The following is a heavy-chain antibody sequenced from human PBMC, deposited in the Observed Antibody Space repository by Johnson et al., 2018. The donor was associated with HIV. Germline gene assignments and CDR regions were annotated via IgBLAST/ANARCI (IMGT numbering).Heavy chain of an antibody. J-gene: IGHJ3*02. CDR1: GFTFSSYW. CDR3: ARPIARGALRELPRDDAFDI. CDR2: ISSSGSTI. D-gene: IGHD1-26*01. Sequence: VQLVESGGGLVQPGGSLILSCAASGFTFSSYWMHWVRQAPGKGLEWVSYISSSGSTIYYADSVKGRFTISRDNAKNSLYLQMNSLRAEDTAVYYCARPIARGALRELPRDDAFDIWGQGTMVTVSS. V-gene: IGHV3-48*04.